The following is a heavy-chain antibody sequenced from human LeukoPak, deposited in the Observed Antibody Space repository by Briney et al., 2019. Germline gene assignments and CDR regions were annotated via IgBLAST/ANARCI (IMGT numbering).Heavy chain of an antibody. V-gene: IGHV4-61*02. CDR3: ATIAVAGHFDY. D-gene: IGHD6-19*01. Sequence: SQTLSLTCNVSGGSISSGRYYWSWIRLPGGKGLEWIGRIFTSGSTNYNPSLKSRVTISLDTSKNQFSLKLSSVTAADTAVYYCATIAVAGHFDYWGQGTLVTVSS. CDR1: GGSISSGRYY. CDR2: IFTSGST. J-gene: IGHJ4*02.